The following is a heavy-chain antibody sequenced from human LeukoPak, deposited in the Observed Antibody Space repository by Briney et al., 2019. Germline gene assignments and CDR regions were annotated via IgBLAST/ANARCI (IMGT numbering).Heavy chain of an antibody. V-gene: IGHV3-74*01. D-gene: IGHD3-22*01. CDR2: IKSDGST. CDR3: ARAPSEIGGYYPEYFRH. CDR1: GFTFSSYW. Sequence: PGGSLRLSCAASGFTFSSYWMHWVRQAPGKGLVWVSRIKSDGSTNYAESVKGRFTISRDKAKNTVSLQMNSLRAEDTGVYYCARAPSEIGGYYPEYFRHWGQGTLVTVSS. J-gene: IGHJ1*01.